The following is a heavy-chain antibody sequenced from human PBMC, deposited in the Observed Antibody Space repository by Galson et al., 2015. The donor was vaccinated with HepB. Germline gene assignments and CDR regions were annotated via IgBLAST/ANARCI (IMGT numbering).Heavy chain of an antibody. CDR2: TYYRSKWYN. J-gene: IGHJ4*02. Sequence: CAISGDSVSSNSAAWNWIRQSPSRGLEWLGRTYYRSKWYNSYAVSVKSRITINPDTTKNQFSLQLNSVTPEDTAIYYCARQQAYCVANTCQIFFDYWGQGTLVTVSS. V-gene: IGHV6-1*01. CDR3: ARQQAYCVANTCQIFFDY. D-gene: IGHD2-21*01. CDR1: GDSVSSNSAA.